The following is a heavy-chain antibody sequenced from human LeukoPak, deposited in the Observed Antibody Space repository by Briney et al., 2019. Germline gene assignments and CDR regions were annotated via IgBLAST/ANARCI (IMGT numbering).Heavy chain of an antibody. D-gene: IGHD6-6*01. Sequence: PGGSLRLSCAASGFTFSSCGMFWVRQAPGKGLEWVSGICGSGGSTYYGDSVKGRFTISRDNSKNTLYLQMNSLRAEDTAVYYCARVGYSSSSHAFDIWGQGTMVTVSS. CDR3: ARVGYSSSSHAFDI. CDR2: ICGSGGST. J-gene: IGHJ3*02. V-gene: IGHV3-23*01. CDR1: GFTFSSCG.